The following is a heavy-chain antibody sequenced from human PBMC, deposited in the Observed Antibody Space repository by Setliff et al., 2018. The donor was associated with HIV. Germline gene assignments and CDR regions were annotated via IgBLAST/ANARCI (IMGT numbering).Heavy chain of an antibody. V-gene: IGHV4-61*09. CDR1: GGSINSDSYNYY. J-gene: IGHJ3*02. CDR3: ARVGDFYDTSGYYSVLDAFDI. D-gene: IGHD3-22*01. Sequence: SETLSLTCTVSGGSINSDSYNYYWSWIRQPAGRGLEWIGHVYSSGTTSYKPSLKSRVTISLDASKDQFSLKLRSVTAADTAVYYCARVGDFYDTSGYYSVLDAFDIWGQGTMVTVSS. CDR2: VYSSGTT.